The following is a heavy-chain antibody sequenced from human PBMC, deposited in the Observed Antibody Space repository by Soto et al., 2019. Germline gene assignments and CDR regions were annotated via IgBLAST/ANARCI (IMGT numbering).Heavy chain of an antibody. D-gene: IGHD1-26*01. CDR3: ARDGGRHSGGIDY. CDR2: IIPIFGTA. Sequence: QVQLVQSGAEVKNPGSSVKVSCKASGGTFSSYSINWVRKAPGQGIEWMGEIIPIFGTANYAQKFQGRVTITAAESTSTAYMGLSSLRSEDRAVYYCARDGGRHSGGIDYWGQGTLVTVSS. J-gene: IGHJ4*02. V-gene: IGHV1-69*01. CDR1: GGTFSSYS.